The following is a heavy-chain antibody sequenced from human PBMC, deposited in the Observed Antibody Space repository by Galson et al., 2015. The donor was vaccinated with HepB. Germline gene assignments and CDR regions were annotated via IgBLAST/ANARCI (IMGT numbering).Heavy chain of an antibody. CDR3: ARDRVYGDYDVYWYFDL. J-gene: IGHJ2*01. CDR1: GYTFTNYG. D-gene: IGHD4-17*01. V-gene: IGHV1-18*01. CDR2: ISVYNGNT. Sequence: SVKVSCKASGYTFTNYGISWVRQAPGQGLEWMGWISVYNGNTYYVQKFQGRVTMTTDTSTSTAYMELRSLRSDDTAVYYCARDRVYGDYDVYWYFDLWGRGTLVTVSS.